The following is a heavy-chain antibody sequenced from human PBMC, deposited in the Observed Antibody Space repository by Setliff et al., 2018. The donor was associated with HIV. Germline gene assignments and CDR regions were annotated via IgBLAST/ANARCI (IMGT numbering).Heavy chain of an antibody. V-gene: IGHV3-23*01. CDR2: ITSTAGTT. CDR1: GFTFSTYA. J-gene: IGHJ5*01. D-gene: IGHD6-19*01. CDR3: ARLNLEQWVQRIDS. Sequence: PGGSLRLSCAASGFTFSTYAMSWVRQAPGKGLEWVSAITSTAGTTYYADSVKGRFTVSRDNAKNSLYLQMDSLRDEDTAVYYCARLNLEQWVQRIDSWGQGTLVTVSS.